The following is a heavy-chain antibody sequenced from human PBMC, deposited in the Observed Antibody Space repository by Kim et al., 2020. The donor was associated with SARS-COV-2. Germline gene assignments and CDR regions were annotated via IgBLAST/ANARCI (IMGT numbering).Heavy chain of an antibody. CDR3: ARSGCDY. V-gene: IGHV3-7*01. D-gene: IGHD6-19*01. J-gene: IGHJ4*02. CDR1: GFTFGNYC. Sequence: GGSLRLSCAASGFTFGNYCMIWVRQAPGKVLEWVANIKLDGSEKYYMDSVKGRFTISRDNAKNTLYLQMNSLRVEDTAVYYCARSGCDYCGQGTLVTVAS. CDR2: IKLDGSEK.